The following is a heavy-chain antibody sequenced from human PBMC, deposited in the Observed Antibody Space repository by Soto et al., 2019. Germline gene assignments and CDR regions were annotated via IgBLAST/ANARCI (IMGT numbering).Heavy chain of an antibody. CDR3: ARDLLAGQQLVIHWFHP. D-gene: IGHD1-26*01. CDR1: GFAFSSFN. J-gene: IGHJ5*02. V-gene: IGHV3-21*01. Sequence: ELQLVESGGGLVRPGGSLRLSCTASGFAFSSFNMNWVRQAPGRGLEWVSSIFTRSSQIYYADSVKGRFTISGDDAKNSLFLQMNSLSVDDSAVYYCARDLLAGQQLVIHWFHPWGQGTLVTVAS. CDR2: IFTRSSQI.